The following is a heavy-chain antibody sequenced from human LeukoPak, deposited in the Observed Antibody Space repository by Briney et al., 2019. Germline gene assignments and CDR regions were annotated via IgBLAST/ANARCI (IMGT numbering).Heavy chain of an antibody. CDR1: GGTFSSDA. Sequence: GASVKLSCKASGGTFSSDAISWVRHAPGQGLGWMGRIIPIRGIANCAQKFQGRVTITSDKSASKAYVELSSLRSEDTAVYYCARGHYYDSSGYYHWGQGTLVTVSS. CDR2: IIPIRGIA. J-gene: IGHJ5*02. D-gene: IGHD3-22*01. CDR3: ARGHYYDSSGYYH. V-gene: IGHV1-69*04.